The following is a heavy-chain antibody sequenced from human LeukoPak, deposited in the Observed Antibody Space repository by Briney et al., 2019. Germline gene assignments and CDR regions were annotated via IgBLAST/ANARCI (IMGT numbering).Heavy chain of an antibody. D-gene: IGHD2-15*01. CDR2: VYYSGST. Sequence: SETLSLTCTVSGGSISSYYWSWIRQPPGKGLEWIGYVYYSGSTNYNPSLKSRVTISVDTSKNQFSLKLSTVTAADTAVYYCARVGDWFDPWGQGTLVTVSS. CDR3: ARVGDWFDP. V-gene: IGHV4-59*01. J-gene: IGHJ5*02. CDR1: GGSISSYY.